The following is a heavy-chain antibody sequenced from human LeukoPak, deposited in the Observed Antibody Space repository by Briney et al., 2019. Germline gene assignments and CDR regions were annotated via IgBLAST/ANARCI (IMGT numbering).Heavy chain of an antibody. J-gene: IGHJ4*02. CDR1: GYSFTGFY. D-gene: IGHD3-22*01. Sequence: GASVKVSCKASGYSFTGFYIHWVRHGPGQGLEWMAWINPQSGATNYAQKFKGRITTTRDMSITTAYMEVTTLRSDDTAVYYCARGGDDSGLYFAYWGQGTLVTVSS. CDR2: INPQSGAT. V-gene: IGHV1-2*02. CDR3: ARGGDDSGLYFAY.